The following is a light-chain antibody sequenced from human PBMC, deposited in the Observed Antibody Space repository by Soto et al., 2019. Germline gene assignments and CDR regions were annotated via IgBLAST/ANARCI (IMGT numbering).Light chain of an antibody. Sequence: QSVLTQPPSASGSPGQSVTISCTGTSSDIGGYNYVSWYQQHPGKAPKLIIYEVSKRPSGVPDRFSGSKSGTTASLTVSGLQAADEDDYYCTSYSGSNNVVFAGGTKLTVL. CDR3: TSYSGSNNVV. V-gene: IGLV2-8*01. J-gene: IGLJ3*02. CDR2: EVS. CDR1: SSDIGGYNY.